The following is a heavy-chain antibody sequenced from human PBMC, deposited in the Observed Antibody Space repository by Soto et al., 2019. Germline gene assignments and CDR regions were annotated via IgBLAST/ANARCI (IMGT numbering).Heavy chain of an antibody. CDR3: AKDRGYYDSSGPGVY. D-gene: IGHD3-22*01. J-gene: IGHJ4*02. Sequence: GGSLRLSCAASGFTFSSYAMSWVRQAPGKGLEWVSAISGSGVSTYYADSVKGRFTISRDNSKNTLYLQMNSLRAEDTAVYYCAKDRGYYDSSGPGVYWGQGPLVTVSS. CDR1: GFTFSSYA. V-gene: IGHV3-23*01. CDR2: ISGSGVST.